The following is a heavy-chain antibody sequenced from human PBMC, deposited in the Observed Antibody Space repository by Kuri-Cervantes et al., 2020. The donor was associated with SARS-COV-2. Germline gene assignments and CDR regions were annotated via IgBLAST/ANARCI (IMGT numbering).Heavy chain of an antibody. CDR3: ARIPGYSSGWLAFDI. V-gene: IGHV3-7*04. CDR1: GFTVSTNY. J-gene: IGHJ3*02. CDR2: IKQDGSEK. D-gene: IGHD6-19*01. Sequence: GESLKISFAASGFTVSTNYMSWVRQAPGKGLEWVANIKQDGSEKYYVDSVKGRFTISRDNAKNSLYLQMNSLRAEDTAVYYCARIPGYSSGWLAFDIWGQGTMVTVSS.